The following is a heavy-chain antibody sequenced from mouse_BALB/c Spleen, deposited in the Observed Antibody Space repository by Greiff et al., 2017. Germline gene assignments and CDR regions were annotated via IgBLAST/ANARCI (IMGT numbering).Heavy chain of an antibody. V-gene: IGHV7-3*02. CDR2: IRNKANGYTT. Sequence: EVKLMESGGGLVQPGGSLRLSCATSGFTFTDYYMSWVRQPPGKALEWLGFIRNKANGYTTEYSASVKGRFTISRDNSQSILYLQMNTLRAEDSATYYCARAYGSIFDYWGQGTTLTVSS. J-gene: IGHJ2*01. CDR3: ARAYGSIFDY. CDR1: GFTFTDYY. D-gene: IGHD1-1*01.